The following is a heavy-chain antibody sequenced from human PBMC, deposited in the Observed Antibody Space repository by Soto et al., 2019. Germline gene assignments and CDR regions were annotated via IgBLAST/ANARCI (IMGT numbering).Heavy chain of an antibody. CDR3: GRDRSSPELWWRVFDI. Sequence: GGSLRLSCAASGLTFRTYWVIWVRQAPGKGLEWVSRVNSNGDSIQYADSVKGRFTISRDNAKNSLYLQMNSLRAEDTAVYYCGRDRSSPELWWRVFDIWGQGTMVTVSS. D-gene: IGHD2-21*01. CDR2: VNSNGDSI. CDR1: GLTFRTYW. J-gene: IGHJ3*02. V-gene: IGHV3-74*03.